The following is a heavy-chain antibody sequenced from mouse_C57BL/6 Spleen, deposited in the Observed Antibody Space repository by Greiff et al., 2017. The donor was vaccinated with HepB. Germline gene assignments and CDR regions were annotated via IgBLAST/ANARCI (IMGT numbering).Heavy chain of an antibody. CDR1: GYTFTSYW. D-gene: IGHD1-1*01. J-gene: IGHJ3*01. CDR3: ARGGITTQGFAY. V-gene: IGHV1-50*01. Sequence: VQLQQPGAELVKPGASVKLSCKASGYTFTSYWMQWVKQRPGQGLEWIGEIDPSDSYTNYNQKFKGKATLTVDTSSSTAYMQLSSLTSEDSAVYYCARGGITTQGFAYWGQGTLVTVSA. CDR2: IDPSDSYT.